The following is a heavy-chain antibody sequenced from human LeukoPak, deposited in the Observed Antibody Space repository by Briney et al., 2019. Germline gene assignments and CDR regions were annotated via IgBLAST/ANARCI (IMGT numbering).Heavy chain of an antibody. D-gene: IGHD3-10*01. CDR1: GYVFTAYY. J-gene: IGHJ5*02. V-gene: IGHV1-2*02. Sequence: ASVKLSCKTSGYVFTAYYIHWVRQAPGQGLEWLGFVKPDTGATNSAQQLQGRVSMTSDASVTTAYMELSGLTSDDTARYFCARERPTLLTRIRGIATAPDHWGQGTLVTVSS. CDR2: VKPDTGAT. CDR3: ARERPTLLTRIRGIATAPDH.